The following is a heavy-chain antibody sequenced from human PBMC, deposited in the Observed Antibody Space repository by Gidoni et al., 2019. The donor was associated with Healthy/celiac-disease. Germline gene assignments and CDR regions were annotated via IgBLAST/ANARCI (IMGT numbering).Heavy chain of an antibody. V-gene: IGHV4-34*01. D-gene: IGHD6-13*01. Sequence: QVQLQQWGAGLLTPSETLSLTCAVYGGSFIGYYWSWIRQPPGKGLEWIGEINHSGSTNYNPSLKSRVTISVDTSKNQFSLKLSSVTAADTAVYYCARGRGSSSLGYWGQGTLVTVSS. CDR2: INHSGST. J-gene: IGHJ4*02. CDR3: ARGRGSSSLGY. CDR1: GGSFIGYY.